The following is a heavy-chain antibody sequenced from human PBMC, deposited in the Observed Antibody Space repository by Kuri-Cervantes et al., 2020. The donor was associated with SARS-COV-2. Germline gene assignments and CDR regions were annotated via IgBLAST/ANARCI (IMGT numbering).Heavy chain of an antibody. J-gene: IGHJ6*02. D-gene: IGHD2-2*03. CDR2: ISPIFGTA. CDR1: GGTFISYA. Sequence: SVKVSCKASGGTFISYAISWVRQAPGQGLEWMGGISPIFGTANYSQKFQGRITITEDETTRIAYMELCSLRSEDTAVYFCARHFLDIVGESAANSLSSMGVWGQGTTVTVSS. V-gene: IGHV1-69*13. CDR3: ARHFLDIVGESAANSLSSMGV.